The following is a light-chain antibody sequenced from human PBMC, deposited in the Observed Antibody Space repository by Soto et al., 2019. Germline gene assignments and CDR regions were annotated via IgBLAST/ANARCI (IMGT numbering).Light chain of an antibody. CDR3: QQRSDWPLT. J-gene: IGKJ1*01. CDR2: DAS. Sequence: EIVLTRSPATLSLSPGERATLSCRASQSVSSYFAWYQQKPGQAPRLLIYDASSRATGIPARFSGSGSGTDFTLTISSLEPEDFAVYYCQQRSDWPLTFGKGTKV. V-gene: IGKV3-11*01. CDR1: QSVSSY.